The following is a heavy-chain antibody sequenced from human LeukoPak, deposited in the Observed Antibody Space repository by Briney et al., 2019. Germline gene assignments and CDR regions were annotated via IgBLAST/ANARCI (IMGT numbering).Heavy chain of an antibody. CDR1: GFTVSSNY. J-gene: IGHJ5*02. D-gene: IGHD1-26*01. CDR3: AKEIVGATRENWFDP. V-gene: IGHV3-53*01. CDR2: IYSGGST. Sequence: GGSLRLSCAASGFTVSSNYMSWVRQAPGKGLEWVSVIYSGGSTYYADSVKGRFTISRDNSKNTLYLQMNSLGAEDTAVYYCAKEIVGATRENWFDPWGQGTLVTVSS.